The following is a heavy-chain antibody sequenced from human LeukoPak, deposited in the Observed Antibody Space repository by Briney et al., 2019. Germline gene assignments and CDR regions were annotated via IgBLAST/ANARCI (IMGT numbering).Heavy chain of an antibody. J-gene: IGHJ4*02. V-gene: IGHV4-59*12. CDR1: GDSIITYY. CDR3: ASGYSYDLFDY. CDR2: IYYRVTS. D-gene: IGHD5-18*01. Sequence: PSESLSLTCTVSGDSIITYYWSWIRQPPGKGLEWIGYIYYRVTSDYNPSLKSRVTMSVDMSTRQISLKLSSVTAADTAVYYCASGYSYDLFDYWGQGTLVTVSS.